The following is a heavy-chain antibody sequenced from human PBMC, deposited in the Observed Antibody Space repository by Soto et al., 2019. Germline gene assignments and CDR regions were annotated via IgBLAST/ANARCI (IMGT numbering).Heavy chain of an antibody. Sequence: GGSLRLSCAASGFSFSTYGMHWVRQAPGKGLEWVAFISNDGSNKYYADSVKGRFTISRDNSKNTLYLQMNSLRAEDTAVYYCAKDLVLATMTTVVKHPFDYWGQGTLVTVSS. CDR1: GFSFSTYG. CDR3: AKDLVLATMTTVVKHPFDY. CDR2: ISNDGSNK. J-gene: IGHJ4*02. D-gene: IGHD4-17*01. V-gene: IGHV3-30*18.